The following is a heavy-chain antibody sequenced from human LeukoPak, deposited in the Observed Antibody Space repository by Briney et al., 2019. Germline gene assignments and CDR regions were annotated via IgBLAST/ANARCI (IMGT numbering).Heavy chain of an antibody. V-gene: IGHV4-59*08. CDR1: TGSITSHY. Sequence: PSETLSLTCTVSTGSITSHYWSWIRQSPGQVPEWIGYVYYSGSTSYNPSLKSRVTVSMDTSKKQFSLIMKSVIGADTAVYFCARFNWGGYYFDSWGQGALVTVSS. J-gene: IGHJ4*02. D-gene: IGHD7-27*01. CDR3: ARFNWGGYYFDS. CDR2: VYYSGST.